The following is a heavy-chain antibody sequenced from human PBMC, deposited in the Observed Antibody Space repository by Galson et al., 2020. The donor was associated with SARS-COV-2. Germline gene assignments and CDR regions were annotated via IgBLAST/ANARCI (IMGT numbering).Heavy chain of an antibody. Sequence: SETLSLTCTVSGYSLSSGYFWGWIRQPPGKALAWMGRISHSGSTYYNPSLKSRVTISVDTSKNQFSLKLSSVTAADTAVYYCATYSVVVVAPTPLRADYWGQGTLVTVSS. CDR3: ATYSVVVVAPTPLRADY. D-gene: IGHD2-15*01. CDR2: ISHSGST. J-gene: IGHJ4*02. V-gene: IGHV4-38-2*02. CDR1: GYSLSSGYF.